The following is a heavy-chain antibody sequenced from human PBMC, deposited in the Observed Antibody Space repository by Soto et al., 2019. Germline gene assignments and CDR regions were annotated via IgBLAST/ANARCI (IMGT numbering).Heavy chain of an antibody. D-gene: IGHD3-22*01. Sequence: APVKGSCQASGYTFTSYDINWVRQATGQGLEWMGWMNPNSGNTGYAQKFQGRVTMTRNTSISTAYMELSSLRSEDTAVYYCARGVVIRSYYYYYMDVWGKGTTVTVSS. CDR2: MNPNSGNT. V-gene: IGHV1-8*01. CDR1: GYTFTSYD. J-gene: IGHJ6*03. CDR3: ARGVVIRSYYYYYMDV.